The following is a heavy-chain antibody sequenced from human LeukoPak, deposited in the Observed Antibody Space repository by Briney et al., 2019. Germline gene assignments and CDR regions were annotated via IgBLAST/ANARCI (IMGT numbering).Heavy chain of an antibody. Sequence: SETLSLTCTVSGGSISGSSYYWGWIRQPPGKGLEWIGSIYYSGSTYYNPSLKSRVTISVDTSKNQFSLKLSSVTAADTAVYYCARLDSSGPPRGYWGQGTLVTVSS. CDR1: GGSISGSSYY. CDR3: ARLDSSGPPRGY. D-gene: IGHD6-19*01. V-gene: IGHV4-39*01. J-gene: IGHJ4*02. CDR2: IYYSGST.